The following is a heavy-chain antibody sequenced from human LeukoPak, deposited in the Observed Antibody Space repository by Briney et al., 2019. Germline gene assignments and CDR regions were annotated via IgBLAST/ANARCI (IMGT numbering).Heavy chain of an antibody. CDR2: ISSSSSTI. CDR1: GFTFSSYS. CDR3: ARSPAIAAAGLFDY. V-gene: IGHV3-48*01. J-gene: IGHJ4*02. Sequence: GGSLRLSCAASGFTFSSYSMNWVRQAPGKGLEWVSYISSSSSTIYYADSVKGRFTISRDNSKNTLYLQMNSLRAEDTAVYYCARSPAIAAAGLFDYWGQGTLVTVSS. D-gene: IGHD6-13*01.